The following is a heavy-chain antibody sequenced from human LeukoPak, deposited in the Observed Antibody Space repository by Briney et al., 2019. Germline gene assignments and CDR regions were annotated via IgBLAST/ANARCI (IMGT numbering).Heavy chain of an antibody. CDR2: ISAYNGNT. D-gene: IGHD2-2*01. CDR1: GYTFTSYG. Sequence: ASVKVSCKASGYTFTSYGISLVRQAPGQGLEWMGRISAYNGNTNYAQKLQSRVTMTTHTSTSTAYMELRSLRSDDTAVYYCARDLNGRYQLLSNFDYWGQGTLVTVSS. J-gene: IGHJ4*02. CDR3: ARDLNGRYQLLSNFDY. V-gene: IGHV1-18*01.